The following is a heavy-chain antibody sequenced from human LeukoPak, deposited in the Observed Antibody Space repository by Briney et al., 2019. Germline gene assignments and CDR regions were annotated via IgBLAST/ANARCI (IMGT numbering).Heavy chain of an antibody. J-gene: IGHJ4*02. Sequence: GGSLRRSCAASGFTFSSYAMSWVRQAPGKGLEWVSAISGSGGSTYYADSVKGRFTISRDNSKNTLYLQMNSLRAEDTAVYYCAKASGSGSYYFDYWGQGTLVTVSS. CDR1: GFTFSSYA. CDR3: AKASGSGSYYFDY. CDR2: ISGSGGST. D-gene: IGHD3-10*01. V-gene: IGHV3-23*01.